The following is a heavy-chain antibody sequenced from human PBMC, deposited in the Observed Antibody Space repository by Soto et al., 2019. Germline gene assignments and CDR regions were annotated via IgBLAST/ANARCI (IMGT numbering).Heavy chain of an antibody. CDR1: GYTFTGYH. J-gene: IGHJ5*02. V-gene: IGHV1-2*02. CDR2: INPNSGGT. Sequence: ASVKVSCKASGYTFTGYHMHWVRQAPGQGLEWMGWINPNSGGTNYAQKFQGRVTMTRDTSISTAYMELSRLRSDDTAVYYCAREFDDRSSPRFDPWGQGTLVTVSS. CDR3: AREFDDRSSPRFDP. D-gene: IGHD6-6*01.